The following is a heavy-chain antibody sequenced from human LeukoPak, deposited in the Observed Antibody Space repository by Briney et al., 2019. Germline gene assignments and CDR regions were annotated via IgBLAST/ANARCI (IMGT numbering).Heavy chain of an antibody. J-gene: IGHJ4*02. CDR1: GFTFSSYW. CDR2: IKQDGSEK. D-gene: IGHD1-26*01. Sequence: GGSLRLSCAASGFTFSSYWMSWVRQAPGKGLEWVANIKQDGSEKYYVDSVKGRFTISRDNSKNTLYLQMNSLRAEDTAVYYCAEGGASTFGARRHFDYWGQGTLVTVSS. CDR3: AEGGASTFGARRHFDY. V-gene: IGHV3-7*03.